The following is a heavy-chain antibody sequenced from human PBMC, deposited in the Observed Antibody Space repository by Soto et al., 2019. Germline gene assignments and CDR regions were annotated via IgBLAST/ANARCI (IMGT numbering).Heavy chain of an antibody. D-gene: IGHD3-22*01. CDR1: GYSFTSYW. V-gene: IGHV5-51*01. CDR2: IYPGDSDT. Sequence: GESLKISCKGSGYSFTSYWIGWVRQMPGKGLEWMGIIYPGDSDTRYSXSFQXQXTXPADKSISTAYLQWSSLKASDTAMYYCARRIITSSGYSTGAFDIWGQGTMVTVSS. J-gene: IGHJ3*02. CDR3: ARRIITSSGYSTGAFDI.